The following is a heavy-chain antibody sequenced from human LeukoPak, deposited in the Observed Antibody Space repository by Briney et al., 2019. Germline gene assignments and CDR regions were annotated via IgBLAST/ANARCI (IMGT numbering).Heavy chain of an antibody. CDR1: GGSISSYY. CDR3: ARVGLGYCSGGSCSTWFDP. CDR2: IYYSGST. J-gene: IGHJ5*02. D-gene: IGHD2-15*01. Sequence: SETLSLTCTVSGGSISSYYWSWIRQPPGKGLEWIGYIYYSGSTNYNPSLKSRVTISVDTSKNQFSLKLSSVTAADTAVYYCARVGLGYCSGGSCSTWFDPWGQGTLVTASS. V-gene: IGHV4-59*01.